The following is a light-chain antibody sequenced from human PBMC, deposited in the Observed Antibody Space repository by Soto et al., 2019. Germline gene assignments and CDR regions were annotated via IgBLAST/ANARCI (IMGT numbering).Light chain of an antibody. CDR2: GNT. Sequence: QSVLTQPPSVSGAPGQRATIPGPGGGSNTGAGYDVHWYQQLPGTAPKLLIYGNTDRPSGVPDRFSGSKSGTSSSLAITGLQAEDEADYYCQSYDSRLSGYVFGTGTKLTVL. V-gene: IGLV1-40*01. CDR1: GSNTGAGYD. CDR3: QSYDSRLSGYV. J-gene: IGLJ1*01.